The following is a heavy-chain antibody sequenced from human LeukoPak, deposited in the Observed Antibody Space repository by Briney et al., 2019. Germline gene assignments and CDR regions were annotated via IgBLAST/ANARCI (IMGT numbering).Heavy chain of an antibody. CDR1: GFTFSSYA. CDR2: ISGSGGST. CDR3: ARQSNYYDSSGYYSPSDY. V-gene: IGHV3-23*01. D-gene: IGHD3-22*01. Sequence: PGGSLRLSCAASGFTFSSYAMSWVRQAPGKGLEWVSAISGSGGSTYYADSVKGRFTISRDNSKNTLYLQMNSLRAEDTAVYYCARQSNYYDSSGYYSPSDYWGQGTLVTVSS. J-gene: IGHJ4*02.